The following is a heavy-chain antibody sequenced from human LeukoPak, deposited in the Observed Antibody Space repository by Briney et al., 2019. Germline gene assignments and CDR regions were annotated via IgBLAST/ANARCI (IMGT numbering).Heavy chain of an antibody. CDR1: GYTFTSYG. V-gene: IGHV1-18*01. CDR2: ISAYNGNT. D-gene: IGHD3-3*01. J-gene: IGHJ5*02. CDR3: ARAGNTILPHVSQNWFDP. Sequence: ASVKVSCKASGYTFTSYGISWVRQAPGQGLEWMGWISAYNGNTNYAQKLQGRVTMTTDTSTSTAYMELRSLRSDDTAVYYCARAGNTILPHVSQNWFDPWGQGTLVTVSS.